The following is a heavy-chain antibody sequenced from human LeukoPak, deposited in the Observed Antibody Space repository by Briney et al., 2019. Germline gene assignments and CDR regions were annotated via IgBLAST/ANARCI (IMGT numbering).Heavy chain of an antibody. Sequence: GGSLRLSCAASGFTFSSYGMHWVRQAPGKGLEWVAVISYDGSNKYYADSVKGRFTISRDNSKNTLYLQMNSLRAEDTAVYYCARRRDGYNYYYYGMDVWGQGTTVTVSS. J-gene: IGHJ6*02. CDR2: ISYDGSNK. CDR1: GFTFSSYG. D-gene: IGHD5-24*01. V-gene: IGHV3-30*03. CDR3: ARRRDGYNYYYYGMDV.